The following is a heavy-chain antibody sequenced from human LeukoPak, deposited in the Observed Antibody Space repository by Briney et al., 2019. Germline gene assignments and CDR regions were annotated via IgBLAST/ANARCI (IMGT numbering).Heavy chain of an antibody. CDR3: ARDLLAAAAGTTLYYGMDV. D-gene: IGHD6-13*01. Sequence: SGGSLRLSSAASGFTFSSYWMHWVRQAPGKGLVWVSRINSDGSSTSYADYVKGRFTISRDNAKNTLYLQMDSLGAEDTAVYYCARDLLAAAAGTTLYYGMDVWGQGTTVTVSS. CDR2: INSDGSST. J-gene: IGHJ6*02. CDR1: GFTFSSYW. V-gene: IGHV3-74*01.